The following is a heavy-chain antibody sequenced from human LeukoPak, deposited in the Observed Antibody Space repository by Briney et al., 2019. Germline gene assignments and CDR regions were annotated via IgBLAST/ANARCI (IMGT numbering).Heavy chain of an antibody. V-gene: IGHV3-23*01. CDR3: AKDGRLGGPLTHFDY. CDR1: GFTFSTYS. D-gene: IGHD3-16*01. CDR2: ISGSGGST. Sequence: PGGSLRLSCAASGFTFSTYSMNWVRQAPGKGLEWVSAISGSGGSTYYADSVKGRFTISRDNSKNTLYLQMNSLRAEDTAVYYCAKDGRLGGPLTHFDYWGQGTLVTVSS. J-gene: IGHJ4*02.